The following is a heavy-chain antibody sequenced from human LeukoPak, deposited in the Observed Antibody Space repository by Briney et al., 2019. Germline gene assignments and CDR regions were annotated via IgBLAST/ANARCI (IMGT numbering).Heavy chain of an antibody. CDR3: ARGVFDYYYYYYMDV. CDR1: GGSISRYY. Sequence: SETLSLTCTVSGGSISRYYWSWIRQPPGKGLEWIGYIYYSGSTNYNPSLKSRVTISVDTSKNQFSLKLSSVTAADTAVYYCARGVFDYYYYYYMDVWGKGTTVTISS. J-gene: IGHJ6*03. CDR2: IYYSGST. V-gene: IGHV4-59*01.